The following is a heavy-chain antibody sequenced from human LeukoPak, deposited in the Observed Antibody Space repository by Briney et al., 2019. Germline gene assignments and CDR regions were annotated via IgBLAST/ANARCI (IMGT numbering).Heavy chain of an antibody. J-gene: IGHJ6*03. CDR1: GGSISSYY. CDR3: ARCRPWAAAENYYYYYYMDV. V-gene: IGHV4-59*01. Sequence: SETLSLTCTVSGGSISSYYWSWIRQPPGKGLEWIGYIYYSGSTNYNPSLKSRVTISVDTSKNQFSLKLSSVTAADTAVYYCARCRPWAAAENYYYYYYMDVWGKGTTVTVSS. D-gene: IGHD6-13*01. CDR2: IYYSGST.